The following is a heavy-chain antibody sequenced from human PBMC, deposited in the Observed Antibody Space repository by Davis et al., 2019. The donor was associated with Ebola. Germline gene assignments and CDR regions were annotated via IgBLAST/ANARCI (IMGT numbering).Heavy chain of an antibody. D-gene: IGHD1-1*01. CDR3: ARAQFPTTSDH. V-gene: IGHV1-18*01. CDR2: INPHNGNT. J-gene: IGHJ4*02. Sequence: ASVKVSCKASGYTFTSYGISWVRQAPGQGLEWMGWINPHNGNTNYAQNVQGRVTMTTDTSTSTAYMEVGSLRSDDTAVYYCARAQFPTTSDHWGQGTLVTGSS. CDR1: GYTFTSYG.